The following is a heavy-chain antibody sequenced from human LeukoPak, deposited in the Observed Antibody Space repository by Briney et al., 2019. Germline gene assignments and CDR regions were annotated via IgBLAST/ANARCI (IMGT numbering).Heavy chain of an antibody. J-gene: IGHJ4*02. CDR1: GDSISSGDYY. CDR2: ISSSGST. D-gene: IGHD4-17*01. V-gene: IGHV4-61*02. Sequence: SETLSLTCTVSGDSISSGDYYWSWIRQPAGKGLEWIGRISSSGSTNYNPSLKSRVTISVDTSKNQFSLKLSSVTAADTAVYYCARGGDYGDYKTDYWGQGTLVTVSS. CDR3: ARGGDYGDYKTDY.